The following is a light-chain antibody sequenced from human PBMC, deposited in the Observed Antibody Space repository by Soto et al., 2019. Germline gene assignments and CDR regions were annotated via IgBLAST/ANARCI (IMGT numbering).Light chain of an antibody. CDR2: EVT. Sequence: QSALTQPASVSGSPGQSITISCIGTSSDVGGYDYVSWYQQYPGKAPKLIIYEVTNRPSGVSNRFSGSKSGNTASLTISGLQAEDEGDYYCSSYTISATILFGGGTKVTVL. J-gene: IGLJ2*01. CDR3: SSYTISATIL. V-gene: IGLV2-14*01. CDR1: SSDVGGYDY.